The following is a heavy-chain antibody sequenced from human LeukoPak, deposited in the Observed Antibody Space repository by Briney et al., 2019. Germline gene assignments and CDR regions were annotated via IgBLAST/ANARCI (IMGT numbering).Heavy chain of an antibody. CDR1: GYTFTSYG. Sequence: ASVKVSCKASGYTFTSYGISWVRQATGQGLEWMGWISAYNGNTNYAQKLQGRVTMTTDTSTSTAYMELRSLRSDDTAVYYCAREKYCSSTSCYVYYYYGMDVWGQGTTVTVSS. D-gene: IGHD2-2*01. CDR2: ISAYNGNT. V-gene: IGHV1-18*01. CDR3: AREKYCSSTSCYVYYYYGMDV. J-gene: IGHJ6*02.